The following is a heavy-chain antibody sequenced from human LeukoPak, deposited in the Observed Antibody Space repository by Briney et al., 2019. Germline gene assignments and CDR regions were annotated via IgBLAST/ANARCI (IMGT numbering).Heavy chain of an antibody. CDR3: ATGRGEIGTVVTPEFNY. CDR1: GYTLTELS. CDR2: FDPEDGET. D-gene: IGHD4-23*01. J-gene: IGHJ4*02. V-gene: IGHV1-24*01. Sequence: ASVKVSCKVSGYTLTELSMHWVRQAPGKGLEWMGGFDPEDGETIYAQKFQGRVTMTEDTSTDTAHMELSSLRSEDTAVYYCATGRGEIGTVVTPEFNYWGQGTLVTVSS.